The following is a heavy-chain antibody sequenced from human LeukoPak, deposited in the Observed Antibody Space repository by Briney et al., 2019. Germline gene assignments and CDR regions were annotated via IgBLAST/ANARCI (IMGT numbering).Heavy chain of an antibody. CDR1: GGSISSSNW. D-gene: IGHD3-16*02. CDR2: IYHSGST. CDR3: VRLGELSLRGAFDI. J-gene: IGHJ3*02. Sequence: SGTLSLTCAVSGGSISSSNWWSWVRQPPGKGLEWIGEIYHSGSTNYNPSLKSRVTISVDKSKNQFSLKLSSVTAADTAVYYCVRLGELSLRGAFDIWGQGTMVTVSS. V-gene: IGHV4-4*02.